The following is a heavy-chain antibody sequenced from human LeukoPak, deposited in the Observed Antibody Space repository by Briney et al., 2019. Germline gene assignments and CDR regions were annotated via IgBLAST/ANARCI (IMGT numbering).Heavy chain of an antibody. CDR1: GYTFTDYY. Sequence: ASVKVSCKASGYTFTDYYFHWVRQAPGQGLEWMGGIIPIFGTANYAQKFQGRVTITADKSTSTAYMELSSLRSEDTAVYYCARSRRAQQPSYYYYYMDVWGKGTTVTVS. V-gene: IGHV1-69*06. J-gene: IGHJ6*03. CDR2: IIPIFGTA. D-gene: IGHD2-2*01. CDR3: ARSRRAQQPSYYYYYMDV.